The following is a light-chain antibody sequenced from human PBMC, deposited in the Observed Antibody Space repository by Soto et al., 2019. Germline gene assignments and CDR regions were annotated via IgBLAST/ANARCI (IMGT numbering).Light chain of an antibody. CDR3: CSYAAGDTYV. CDR2: RNN. J-gene: IGLJ1*01. Sequence: QSVLTQPPSASGTPGQRVTISCSGSSSNIGSNYVYWYQQLPGTAPKLLIYRNNQRPSGVPDRFSGSKSGTSAPLAISGLRSEDEADYYCCSYAAGDTYVCGTGTKVTVL. CDR1: SSNIGSNY. V-gene: IGLV1-47*01.